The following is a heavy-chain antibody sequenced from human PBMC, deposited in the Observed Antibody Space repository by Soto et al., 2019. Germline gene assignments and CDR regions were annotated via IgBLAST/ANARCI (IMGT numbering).Heavy chain of an antibody. D-gene: IGHD5-18*01. CDR2: IYYSGST. CDR3: ASTAMVTSWFDP. CDR1: GGSISSSSYY. Sequence: SETRSLTCTVSGGSISSSSYYWSWIRQPPGKGLEWIGYIYYSGSTNYNPSLKSRVTISVDTSKNQFSLKLSSVTAADTAVYYCASTAMVTSWFDPWGQGTLVTVSS. V-gene: IGHV4-61*01. J-gene: IGHJ5*02.